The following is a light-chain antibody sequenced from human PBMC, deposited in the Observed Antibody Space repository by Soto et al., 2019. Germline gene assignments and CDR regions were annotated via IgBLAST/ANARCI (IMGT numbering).Light chain of an antibody. V-gene: IGKV3-20*01. Sequence: EIVLTQSPGTLSLSPGERVTLSCRASQSVSSSYLAWYQQKPGQAPKLLIYGASSGATGIPDRFSGTGSGTDFTLTISRLEPEDSAVYYCQQYGTSPTWTFGQGTKVEIK. CDR2: GAS. J-gene: IGKJ1*01. CDR3: QQYGTSPTWT. CDR1: QSVSSSY.